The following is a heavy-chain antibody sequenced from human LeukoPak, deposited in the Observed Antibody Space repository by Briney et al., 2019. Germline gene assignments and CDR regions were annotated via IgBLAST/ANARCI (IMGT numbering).Heavy chain of an antibody. J-gene: IGHJ4*02. CDR1: GYTFTSYD. V-gene: IGHV1-8*01. CDR2: MNPNSGNT. CDR3: ARVSLPRVMVVAATDY. Sequence: GASVKVSCKASGYTFTSYDINWVRQATGQGLEWMGWMNPNSGNTGYAQKFQGRVTMTRNTSISTAYMELSSLRSEDTAVYYCARVSLPRVMVVAATDYWGQGTLVTVSS. D-gene: IGHD2-15*01.